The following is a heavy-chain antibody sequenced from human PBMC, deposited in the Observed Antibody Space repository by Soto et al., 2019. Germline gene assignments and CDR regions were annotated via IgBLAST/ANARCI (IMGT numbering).Heavy chain of an antibody. Sequence: QVQLGQSGAEVKRPGASVKISCKASGYKLTDYALHWVRQAPGQTLERMGWISAGSGNTDYSQNFQGRVSITRDTSASTVYMELSSLRSEDTAIYYCVRALIPVARPGWFDPWGQGTLVTVSS. CDR3: VRALIPVARPGWFDP. CDR1: GYKLTDYA. CDR2: ISAGSGNT. D-gene: IGHD6-6*01. V-gene: IGHV1-3*01. J-gene: IGHJ5*02.